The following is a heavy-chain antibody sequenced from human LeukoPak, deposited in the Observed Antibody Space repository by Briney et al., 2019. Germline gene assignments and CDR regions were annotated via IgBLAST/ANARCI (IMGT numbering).Heavy chain of an antibody. CDR2: INQDESVK. V-gene: IGHV3-7*01. J-gene: IGHJ4*02. CDR3: ARDPGSSAFDY. CDR1: GFTFTNYW. Sequence: GGFLRLSCAASGFTFTNYWMTWVRQAPGKGLEFVANINQDESVKNYVDSVKGRFTISRDNAENSLHLQMNSLSVEDTAVYYCARDPGSSAFDYWGQGTLVTVSS. D-gene: IGHD5/OR15-5a*01.